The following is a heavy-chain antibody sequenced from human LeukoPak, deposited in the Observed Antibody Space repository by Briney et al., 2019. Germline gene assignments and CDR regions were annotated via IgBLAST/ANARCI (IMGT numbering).Heavy chain of an antibody. V-gene: IGHV4-59*01. J-gene: IGHJ4*02. CDR1: GGSISSYY. Sequence: SETLSLTCTVSGGSISSYYWSWIRQSPGMGLEWIGYIYDSGSTNYNPSLKSRVTISQDTSKNQFSLKLNPVTAADTAMYYCARTIGVLSTIKGSGFDYWGQGTLVTVSS. D-gene: IGHD5-24*01. CDR2: IYDSGST. CDR3: ARTIGVLSTIKGSGFDY.